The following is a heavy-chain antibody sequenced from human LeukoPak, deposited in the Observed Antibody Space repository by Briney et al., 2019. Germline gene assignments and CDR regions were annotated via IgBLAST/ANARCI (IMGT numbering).Heavy chain of an antibody. CDR2: IRSKANGYTT. V-gene: IGHV3-73*01. Sequence: GGSLRLSCVGSGFIFSNAWMNWVRQAPGKGREWVGRIRSKANGYTTAYAASVKGRFIISRDDSKNTAYLQMNGLKTEDTAVYYCTVLGGRDAFENWGQGTMVTVSS. J-gene: IGHJ3*02. CDR1: GFIFSNAW. D-gene: IGHD3-10*01. CDR3: TVLGGRDAFEN.